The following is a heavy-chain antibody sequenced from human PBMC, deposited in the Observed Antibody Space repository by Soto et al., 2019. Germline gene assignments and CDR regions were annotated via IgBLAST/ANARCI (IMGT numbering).Heavy chain of an antibody. D-gene: IGHD2-15*01. J-gene: IGHJ4*02. CDR3: ARDLGYCSGGSCYDDY. CDR1: GFTFSSYA. CDR2: ISYDGSNK. V-gene: IGHV3-30-3*01. Sequence: XASLRLSCAASGFTFSSYAMHGVRQAPGKGLEWVAVISYDGSNKYYADSVKGRFTISRDNSKNTLYLQMKSLRAEDTAVYYCARDLGYCSGGSCYDDYWGQGTLVTVSS.